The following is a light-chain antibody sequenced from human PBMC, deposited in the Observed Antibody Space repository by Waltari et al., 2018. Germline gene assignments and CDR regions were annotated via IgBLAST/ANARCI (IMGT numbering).Light chain of an antibody. CDR3: ASRDDSLNGHV. V-gene: IGLV1-44*01. CDR2: SND. Sequence: QSVLTQPPSASGTPGQRVTISCSGSSSNIGSNTVNWYQQLPGTAPKLLIYSNDRRPAGVPDRFSGSKSGTAASLAISGLQSEDEAYYYCASRDDSLNGHVFGTGTKVTVL. J-gene: IGLJ1*01. CDR1: SSNIGSNT.